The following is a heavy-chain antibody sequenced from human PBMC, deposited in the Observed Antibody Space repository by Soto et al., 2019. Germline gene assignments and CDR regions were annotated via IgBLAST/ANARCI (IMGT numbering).Heavy chain of an antibody. V-gene: IGHV1-69*08. CDR1: GGTFSSYT. CDR3: ARETRSTSWLYYVDY. J-gene: IGHJ4*02. Sequence: QVQLVQSGAEVKKPGSSVKVSCKASGGTFSSYTISWVRQAPGQGLEWMGRIIPILGIANYAQKFQGRVTITADKSTSTAYMERSSLRSEDTAVYCWARETRSTSWLYYVDYWGQGTLVTVSS. D-gene: IGHD2-2*01. CDR2: IIPILGIA.